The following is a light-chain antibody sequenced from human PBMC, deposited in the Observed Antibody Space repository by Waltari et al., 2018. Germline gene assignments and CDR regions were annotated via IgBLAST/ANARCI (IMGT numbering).Light chain of an antibody. J-gene: IGKJ4*01. CDR1: QRVSSY. CDR2: DAS. V-gene: IGKV3-11*01. Sequence: EIVFTPSPATLSLSPGARATLSCRASQRVSSYLAWYQQKPGQAPRLLIYDASNRATGIPARFSGSGSGTDFTLTISSLEPEDFAVYYCQQRSNWLFTFGGGTKVEIK. CDR3: QQRSNWLFT.